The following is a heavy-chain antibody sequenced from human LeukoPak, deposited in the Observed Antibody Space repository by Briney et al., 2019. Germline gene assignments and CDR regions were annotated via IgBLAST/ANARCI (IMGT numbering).Heavy chain of an antibody. CDR2: IRSKTNSFAT. CDR1: GFTLSDSA. D-gene: IGHD4/OR15-4a*01. V-gene: IGHV3-73*01. Sequence: GGSLRLSCAASGFTLSDSAMHWVRQASGEGLDWVARIRSKTNSFATEYAASVKGRFTISRDDSKNTVYLQLNSLKTEDTATYFCARHKDPDYGDRKLFDYWGLGTLVTVSS. J-gene: IGHJ4*02. CDR3: ARHKDPDYGDRKLFDY.